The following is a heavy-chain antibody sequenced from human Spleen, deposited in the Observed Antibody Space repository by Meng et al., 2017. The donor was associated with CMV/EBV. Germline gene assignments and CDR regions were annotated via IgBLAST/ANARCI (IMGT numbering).Heavy chain of an antibody. D-gene: IGHD3-3*01. CDR1: FTFSSDW. V-gene: IGHV3-7*01. Sequence: FTFSSDWMSWVRQAPGKGLEWVANIKEDGSEKYYVDSVKGRFTISRDNAKNSLHLQMNSLRVEDTAVYYCAREMHYDFWSGYGWFDPWGQGILVTVSS. CDR3: AREMHYDFWSGYGWFDP. CDR2: IKEDGSEK. J-gene: IGHJ5*02.